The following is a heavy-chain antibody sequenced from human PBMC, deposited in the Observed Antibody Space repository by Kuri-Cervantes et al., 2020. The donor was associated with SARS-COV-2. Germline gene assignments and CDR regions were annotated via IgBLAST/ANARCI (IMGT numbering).Heavy chain of an antibody. J-gene: IGHJ6*03. CDR3: ARDCSSPYKYYYYYYMDV. D-gene: IGHD6-13*01. CDR2: IYSGGNT. V-gene: IGHV3-53*01. Sequence: GESLKISCAASGFAVRNTYMAWVRQAPGKGLECVSVIYSGGNTYYADSVKGRFTISRDSSKNTLYLQMNSLRAEDTAVYYCARDCSSPYKYYYYYYMDVWGKGTTVTVSS. CDR1: GFAVRNTY.